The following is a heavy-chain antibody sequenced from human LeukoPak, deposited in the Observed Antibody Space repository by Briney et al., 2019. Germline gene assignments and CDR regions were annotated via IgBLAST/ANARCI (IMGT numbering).Heavy chain of an antibody. CDR3: AKDSPIGTYYHYYGLDV. CDR1: GFTVSSNY. Sequence: GGSLRLSCAASGFTVSSNYMSWVRQAPGKGLEWVSVISGTGGSTYYADSAKGRFTISRDNSRNTMYLQMNSLRAEDTAVYYCAKDSPIGTYYHYYGLDVWGQGTTVTVSS. CDR2: ISGTGGST. D-gene: IGHD1-26*01. J-gene: IGHJ6*02. V-gene: IGHV3-23*01.